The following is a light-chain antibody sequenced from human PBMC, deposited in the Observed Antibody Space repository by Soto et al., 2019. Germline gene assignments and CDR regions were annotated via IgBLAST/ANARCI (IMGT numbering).Light chain of an antibody. V-gene: IGLV1-40*01. CDR3: QSYDSSLSGRVV. CDR1: SSNIGAGYD. Sequence: QSVLTQPPSVSGAPGQRVTISCTGSSSNIGAGYDVHWYQQLPGTAPKLLIYGNNNRPSGVPDRFSGSKSGTSASLAITGVQADDEADYYCQSYDSSLSGRVVFGGGTQLTVL. J-gene: IGLJ2*01. CDR2: GNN.